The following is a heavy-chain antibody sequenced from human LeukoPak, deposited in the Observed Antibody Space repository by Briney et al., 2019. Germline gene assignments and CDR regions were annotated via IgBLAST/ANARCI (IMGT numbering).Heavy chain of an antibody. CDR2: IRSKANSYAT. D-gene: IGHD3-10*01. Sequence: TGGSLRLSCAASGFTFSDYYMSWIRQASGKGLEWVGRIRSKANSYATAYAASVKGRFTISRDDSKNTAYLQMNSLKTEDTAVYYCTREPQWWVKSSMVRGVKQYYYYYMDVWGKGTTVTVSS. CDR3: TREPQWWVKSSMVRGVKQYYYYYMDV. J-gene: IGHJ6*03. CDR1: GFTFSDYY. V-gene: IGHV3-73*01.